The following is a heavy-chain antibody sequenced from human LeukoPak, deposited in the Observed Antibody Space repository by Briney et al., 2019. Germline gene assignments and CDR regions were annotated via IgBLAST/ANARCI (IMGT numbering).Heavy chain of an antibody. CDR2: IIPIFGTA. CDR3: AREVVVAATYNWFDP. D-gene: IGHD2-15*01. V-gene: IGHV1-69*01. CDR1: GGTFSSYA. J-gene: IGHJ5*02. Sequence: GSSVKVSCKASGGTFSSYAISWVRQAPGQGLEWMGGIIPIFGTANYAQKFQGRVTITADESTSTAYMELSSLRSEDTAVYYCAREVVVAATYNWFDPWGQGTLVTVSP.